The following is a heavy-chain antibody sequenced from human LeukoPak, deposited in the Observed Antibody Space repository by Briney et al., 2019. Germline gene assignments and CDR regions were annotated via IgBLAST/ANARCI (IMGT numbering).Heavy chain of an antibody. CDR3: AKDQWSFSYFDY. CDR2: ISGSGGRT. J-gene: IGHJ4*02. CDR1: GFTFSSYA. Sequence: GGSLRLSCAASGFTFSSYAMSWVRQAPGKGLEWVSGISGSGGRTYYADSVKGRFTISRDNSKNTLYLQMNSLRAEDTAVYYCAKDQWSFSYFDYWGQGTLVTVSS. V-gene: IGHV3-23*01. D-gene: IGHD1-26*01.